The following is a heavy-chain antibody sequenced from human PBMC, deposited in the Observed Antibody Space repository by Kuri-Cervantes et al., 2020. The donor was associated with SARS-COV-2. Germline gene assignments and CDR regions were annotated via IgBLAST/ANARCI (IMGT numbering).Heavy chain of an antibody. V-gene: IGHV5-51*01. Sequence: KVSCKGSGYSFTSYWIGWVRQMPGKGLEWMGIIYPGDSDTRYSPSLQGQVTFSADKSISTAYLQWSSLKASDTAIYYCARQSGATAPFDRWGQGTVVTVSS. J-gene: IGHJ3*02. D-gene: IGHD1-26*01. CDR2: IYPGDSDT. CDR3: ARQSGATAPFDR. CDR1: GYSFTSYW.